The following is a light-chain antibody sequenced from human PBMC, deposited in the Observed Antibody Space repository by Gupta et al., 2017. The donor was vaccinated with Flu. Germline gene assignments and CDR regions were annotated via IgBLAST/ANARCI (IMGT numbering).Light chain of an antibody. J-gene: IGKJ3*01. V-gene: IGKV1-9*01. Sequence: PSFLSASIGDRVCVTSRASQGISYNIARFQRKAGRGPKLLIYDASTVQPGVPSTFSGSSSVSEFSLTISSSHPADFATNCCQQLRDSPITYGSGT. CDR1: QGISYN. CDR2: DAS. CDR3: QQLRDSPIT.